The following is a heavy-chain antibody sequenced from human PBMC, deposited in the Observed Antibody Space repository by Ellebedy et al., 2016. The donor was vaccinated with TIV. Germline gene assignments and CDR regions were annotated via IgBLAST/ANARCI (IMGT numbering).Heavy chain of an antibody. V-gene: IGHV3-23*01. Sequence: GESLKISCAASGFTFSSYAMSWVRQAPGKGPEWVSTISDIGGYTYYADSVKGRFTISRDNSQNTLYLQMNSLRADDTAVYYCTKGRTIVIVPAAYDYWGQGILVTVSS. CDR1: GFTFSSYA. CDR2: ISDIGGYT. J-gene: IGHJ4*02. CDR3: TKGRTIVIVPAAYDY. D-gene: IGHD2-2*01.